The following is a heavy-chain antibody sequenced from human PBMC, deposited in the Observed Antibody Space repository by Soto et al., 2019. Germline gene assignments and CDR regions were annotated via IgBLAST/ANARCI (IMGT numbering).Heavy chain of an antibody. V-gene: IGHV1-18*04. CDR3: ASKSYRMAGSYYYYYGMDV. Sequence: GASVKVSCKASGYTFTSYGISWVRQAPGQGLEWMGWISAYNGNTNYAQKLQGRVTMTTDTSTSTAYMELRSLRSDDTAVYYCASKSYRMAGSYYYYYGMDVWGQGTTVTVSS. CDR1: GYTFTSYG. D-gene: IGHD6-19*01. CDR2: ISAYNGNT. J-gene: IGHJ6*02.